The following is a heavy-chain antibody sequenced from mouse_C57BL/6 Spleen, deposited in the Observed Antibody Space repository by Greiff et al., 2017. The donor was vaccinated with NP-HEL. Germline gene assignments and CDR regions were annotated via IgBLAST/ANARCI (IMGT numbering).Heavy chain of an antibody. CDR2: ISDGGSYT. D-gene: IGHD1-1*01. CDR3: AREDITSYFDV. J-gene: IGHJ1*03. Sequence: EVKVEESGGGLVKPGGSLKLSCAASGFTFSSYAMSWVRQTPEKRLEWVATISDGGSYTYYPDNVKGRFTISRDNAKNNLYLQMSHLKSEDTAMYYCAREDITSYFDVWGTGTTVTVSS. CDR1: GFTFSSYA. V-gene: IGHV5-4*01.